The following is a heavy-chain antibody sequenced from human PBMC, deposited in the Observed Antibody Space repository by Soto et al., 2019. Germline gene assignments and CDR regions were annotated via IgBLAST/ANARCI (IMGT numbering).Heavy chain of an antibody. CDR3: ARVLLWFGGGFDY. CDR1: GFTFSSYG. D-gene: IGHD3-10*01. CDR2: IWYDGSNK. J-gene: IGHJ4*02. V-gene: IGHV3-33*01. Sequence: QVQLVESGGGVVQPGRSLRLSCAASGFTFSSYGMHWVRQAPGKGLEWVAVIWYDGSNKYYADSVKGRFTISRDNSKNTLYLQMNSLSAEDTAVYYCARVLLWFGGGFDYWGQGTLVTVSS.